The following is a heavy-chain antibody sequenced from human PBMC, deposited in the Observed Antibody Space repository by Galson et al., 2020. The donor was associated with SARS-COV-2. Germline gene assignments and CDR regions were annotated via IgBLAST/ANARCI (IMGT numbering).Heavy chain of an antibody. J-gene: IGHJ4*02. CDR1: GFTFSIYS. Sequence: GGSLRLSCAASGFTFSIYSMNWVRPAPGKGLEWVSSISTSGSHIYYADSVKGRFTISRDNAKNSLYLQMNSLGAEDTAVYYCARDISPRYSSGWFDYFDYWGQGTLVTVSS. V-gene: IGHV3-21*01. CDR3: ARDISPRYSSGWFDYFDY. CDR2: ISTSGSHI. D-gene: IGHD6-19*01.